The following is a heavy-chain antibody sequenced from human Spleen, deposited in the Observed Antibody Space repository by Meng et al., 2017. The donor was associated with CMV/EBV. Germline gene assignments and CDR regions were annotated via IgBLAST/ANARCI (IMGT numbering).Heavy chain of an antibody. CDR2: INHSGST. J-gene: IGHJ4*02. V-gene: IGHV4-34*01. CDR1: GGSFSGYY. Sequence: QVQLKQWGAGLLKPSETLSLTCAVYGGSFSGYYWSWIRQPPGKGLEWIGEINHSGSTNYNPSLKSRVTISVDTSKNQFSLKLSSVTAADTAVYYCARGLRGYYDSSGYPYWGQGTLVTVSS. CDR3: ARGLRGYYDSSGYPY. D-gene: IGHD3-22*01.